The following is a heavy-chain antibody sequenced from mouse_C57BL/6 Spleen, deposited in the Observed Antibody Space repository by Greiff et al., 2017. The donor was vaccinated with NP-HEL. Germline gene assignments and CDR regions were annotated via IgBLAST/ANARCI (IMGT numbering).Heavy chain of an antibody. CDR2: ISSGSSTI. CDR3: ARSSYGGTSYYYAMDY. D-gene: IGHD1-1*01. CDR1: GFTFSDYA. Sequence: EVQLVESGGGLVKPGGSLKLSCAASGFTFSDYAMHWVRQAPEKGLEWVAYISSGSSTIYYADTVKGRFTISRDNAKNTLFLQMTSLRSEDTAMYYCARSSYGGTSYYYAMDYWGQGTSVTVSS. V-gene: IGHV5-17*01. J-gene: IGHJ4*01.